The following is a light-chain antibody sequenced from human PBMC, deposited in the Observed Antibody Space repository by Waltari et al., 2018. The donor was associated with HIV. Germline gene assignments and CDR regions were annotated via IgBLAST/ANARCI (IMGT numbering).Light chain of an antibody. V-gene: IGLV2-14*01. J-gene: IGLJ2*01. CDR2: EVT. CDR3: SSYTNINTVV. Sequence: QSALTQPASVSGSPGQSITMSCTGATSDVGAYDYVSWYQQHPAKAPKLIIYEVTNRPSGFVNRCSGSKSGITASLTISGLQTEDEADYYCSSYTNINTVVFGGGTKLTVL. CDR1: TSDVGAYDY.